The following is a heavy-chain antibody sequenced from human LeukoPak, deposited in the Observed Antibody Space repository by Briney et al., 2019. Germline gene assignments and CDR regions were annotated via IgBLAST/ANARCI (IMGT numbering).Heavy chain of an antibody. V-gene: IGHV1-69*05. Sequence: ASVKVSCKASGGTFSSYAISWVRHAPGQGLEWMGGIIPIFGTANYAQKFQGRVTITTDESTSTAYMDLRSLSSEHPAVYYCARHVVVAAVGISDAFDIWGQGTMVTVSS. J-gene: IGHJ3*02. D-gene: IGHD2-2*01. CDR3: ARHVVVAAVGISDAFDI. CDR2: IIPIFGTA. CDR1: GGTFSSYA.